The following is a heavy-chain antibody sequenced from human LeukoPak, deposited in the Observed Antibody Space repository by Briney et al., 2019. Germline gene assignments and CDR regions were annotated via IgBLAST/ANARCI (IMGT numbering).Heavy chain of an antibody. Sequence: GGSLRLSCAASGFTFSRYGMHWVRQAPGKGLEWMAVISSDGSDKYYTDSVKGRFTISRDNSNNTLYLQLNNLRVEDTAVYYCAKGYSYGDYWGQGTLVTVSS. D-gene: IGHD5-18*01. J-gene: IGHJ4*02. CDR3: AKGYSYGDY. CDR2: ISSDGSDK. CDR1: GFTFSRYG. V-gene: IGHV3-30*18.